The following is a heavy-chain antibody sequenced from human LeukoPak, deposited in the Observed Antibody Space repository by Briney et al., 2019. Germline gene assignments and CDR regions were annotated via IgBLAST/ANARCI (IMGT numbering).Heavy chain of an antibody. V-gene: IGHV4-59*01. CDR2: IYYSGST. D-gene: IGHD4-17*01. J-gene: IGHJ4*02. CDR3: ARGYGDYPFDY. Sequence: SETLSLTCTVSGGTISSYYWSWIRQPPGKGLEWIGYIYYSGSTNYSPSLKSRVTISVDTSKSQFSLKLSSVTAADTAVYYCARGYGDYPFDYWGQGTLVTVSS. CDR1: GGTISSYY.